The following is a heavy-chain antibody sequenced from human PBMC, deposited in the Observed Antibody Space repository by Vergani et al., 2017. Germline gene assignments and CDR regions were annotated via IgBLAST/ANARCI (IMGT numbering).Heavy chain of an antibody. V-gene: IGHV3-43*01. CDR1: GFTFDDYT. CDR3: ARDSSYGMDV. CDR2: ISWDGGST. Sequence: EVQLVESGGVVVQPGGSLRLSCAASGFTFDDYTMHWVRQAPGKGLEWVSLISWDGGSTYYADSVKGRFTISRDNSKNSLYLQMNSLRTEDTALYYCARDSSYGMDVWGQGTTVTVSS. J-gene: IGHJ6*02.